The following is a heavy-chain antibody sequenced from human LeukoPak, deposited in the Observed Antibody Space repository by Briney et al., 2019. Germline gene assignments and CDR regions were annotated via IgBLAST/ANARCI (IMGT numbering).Heavy chain of an antibody. CDR3: ARQGANGLSYYYYYMDV. V-gene: IGHV4-59*01. D-gene: IGHD1-1*01. Sequence: ASETLSLTCTVSGGSIRTYYWSWIRQPPGKGLEWIGYIYSSGSVDYNPSLKSRVTISVETSKNQFSLKLTSVTAADTAVYSCARQGANGLSYYYYYMDVWGKGTTVTVSS. J-gene: IGHJ6*03. CDR2: IYSSGSV. CDR1: GGSIRTYY.